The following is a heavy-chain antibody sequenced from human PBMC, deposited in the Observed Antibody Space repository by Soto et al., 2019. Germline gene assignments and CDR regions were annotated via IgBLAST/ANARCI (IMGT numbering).Heavy chain of an antibody. V-gene: IGHV3-23*01. CDR1: GFTFSSYA. CDR2: ISGSGGST. CDR3: AKDLGDHSWSFDY. D-gene: IGHD6-13*01. J-gene: IGHJ4*02. Sequence: EVQLLESGGGLVQPGGSLRLSCAASGFTFSSYAMSWVRQAPGKGLEWVSAISGSGGSTYYADSVKGRFTISRDNSKNTLYLQMSSLRAEDTAVYYCAKDLGDHSWSFDYWGQGTLVTVSS.